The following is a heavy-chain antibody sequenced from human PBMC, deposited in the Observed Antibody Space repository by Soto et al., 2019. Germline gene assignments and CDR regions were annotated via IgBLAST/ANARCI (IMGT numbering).Heavy chain of an antibody. D-gene: IGHD3-9*01. J-gene: IGHJ4*01. CDR2: IYYSGST. CDR1: GGSISSGGYY. V-gene: IGHV4-31*03. Sequence: SETLSLTCTVSGGSISSGGYYWSWIRQHPGKGLEWIGYIYYSGSTYYNPSLKSRVTISVDTSKNQFSLKLSSVTAADTAVYYCGLSGYDILTGYYFDYWGHGTLVTAFS. CDR3: GLSGYDILTGYYFDY.